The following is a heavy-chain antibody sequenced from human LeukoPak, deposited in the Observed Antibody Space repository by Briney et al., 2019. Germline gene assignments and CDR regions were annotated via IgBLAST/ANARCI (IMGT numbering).Heavy chain of an antibody. CDR2: ISGSGGST. Sequence: GGSLRLSCAASGFTFSSYAMSWVRQAPGKGLEWASAISGSGGSTYYADSVKGRFTISRDNSKNTLYLQMNSLRAEDTAVYCCAKRVAASSGTNDYWGQGTLVTVSS. J-gene: IGHJ4*02. CDR1: GFTFSSYA. D-gene: IGHD5-18*01. CDR3: AKRVAASSGTNDY. V-gene: IGHV3-23*01.